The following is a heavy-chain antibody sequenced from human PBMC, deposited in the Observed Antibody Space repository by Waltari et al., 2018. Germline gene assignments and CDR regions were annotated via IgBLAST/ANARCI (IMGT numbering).Heavy chain of an antibody. D-gene: IGHD6-13*01. CDR1: GYTFTSYD. V-gene: IGHV1-8*01. CDR2: MNPNSGNT. J-gene: IGHJ5*02. Sequence: CKASGYTFTSYDINWVRQATGQGLEWMGWMNPNSGNTGYAQKFQGRVTMTRNTSISTAYMELSSLRSEDTAVYYCARAGRDSSWYVWFDPWGQGTLVTVSS. CDR3: ARAGRDSSWYVWFDP.